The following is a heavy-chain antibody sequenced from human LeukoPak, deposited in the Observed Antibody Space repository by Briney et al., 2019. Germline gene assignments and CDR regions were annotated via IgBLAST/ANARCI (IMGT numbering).Heavy chain of an antibody. J-gene: IGHJ4*02. CDR3: ARDPGNTAGIDY. CDR2: IIPIFGTA. Sequence: SVKVSCKASGGTFSSYAISWVRQAPGQELEWMGGIIPIFGTANHAQKFQGRVTITADESTSTAYMELSSLRSEDTAVYYCARDPGNTAGIDYWGQGTLVTVSS. V-gene: IGHV1-69*01. CDR1: GGTFSSYA. D-gene: IGHD5-18*01.